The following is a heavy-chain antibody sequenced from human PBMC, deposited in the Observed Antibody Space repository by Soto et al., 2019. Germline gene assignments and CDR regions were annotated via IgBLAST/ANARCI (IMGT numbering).Heavy chain of an antibody. J-gene: IGHJ4*02. CDR1: GFPFGNYY. D-gene: IGHD6-13*01. CDR2: IVIGSDYT. Sequence: GGSLRLACPAPGFPFGNYYMTWVHQPPGKGLEWVSYIVIGSDYTNYAESVKGRFTISRDNARNSLYLEMNSLRVEDTAVYYWARLRASSWYRGGYLDYWGQGTLVTVSS. CDR3: ARLRASSWYRGGYLDY. V-gene: IGHV3-11*03.